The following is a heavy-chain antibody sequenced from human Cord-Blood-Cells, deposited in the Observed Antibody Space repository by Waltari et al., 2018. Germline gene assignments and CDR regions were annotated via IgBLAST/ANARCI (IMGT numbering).Heavy chain of an antibody. D-gene: IGHD5-18*01. CDR3: ARESGYSYGYYFDY. J-gene: IGHJ4*02. CDR1: GFTVSSNY. V-gene: IGHV3-53*01. Sequence: EVQLVESGGGLIQPGGSLRLSCAASGFTVSSNYMSWVRQAPGKGLEWVSVIYSGGSTYYADSMKGRFTISRDNSKNTLYLQMNSLRAEDTAVYYCARESGYSYGYYFDYWGQGTLVTVSS. CDR2: IYSGGST.